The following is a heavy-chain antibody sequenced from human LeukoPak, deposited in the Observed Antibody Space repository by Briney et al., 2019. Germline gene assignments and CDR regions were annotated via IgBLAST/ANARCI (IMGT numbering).Heavy chain of an antibody. Sequence: SVKVSCKASGGTFSSYAISWVRQAPGQGLEWMGGIIPIFGTANYAQKLQGRVTMTTDTSRSTAYMELRSLRSDDTAVYYCARGARPMTTVTVVDYRGQGTLVTVSS. CDR1: GGTFSSYA. D-gene: IGHD4-11*01. J-gene: IGHJ4*02. V-gene: IGHV1-69*05. CDR3: ARGARPMTTVTVVDY. CDR2: IIPIFGTA.